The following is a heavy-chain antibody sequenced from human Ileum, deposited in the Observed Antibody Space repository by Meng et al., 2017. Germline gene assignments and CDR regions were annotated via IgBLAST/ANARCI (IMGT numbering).Heavy chain of an antibody. CDR1: GFTFSNYG. J-gene: IGHJ4*02. D-gene: IGHD1-26*01. V-gene: IGHV3-33*01. Sequence: VERVGSGGGVVQPGRALTLSCAASGFTFSNYGMHWVRQAPGKGLEWVAVIWHDGNTKDYVDSVKGRFTISRENSKNTLYLQMNSLRTEDTAVYYCATDSGGSPFDYWGQGTLVTVSS. CDR3: ATDSGGSPFDY. CDR2: IWHDGNTK.